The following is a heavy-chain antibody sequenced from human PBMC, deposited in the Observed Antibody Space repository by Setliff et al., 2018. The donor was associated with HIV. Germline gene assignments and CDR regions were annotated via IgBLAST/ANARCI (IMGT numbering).Heavy chain of an antibody. V-gene: IGHV1-24*01. CDR2: FDPEDGET. D-gene: IGHD3-22*01. CDR1: GFTLREVS. CDR3: VRGVTRDISGYYRDEYFQH. Sequence: ASVKVSCKVSGFTLREVSMHWVRQAPAKGLEWMGYFDPEDGETVYALKFQGRVTMTEDTSTDTAYMELSGLRSEDTAVYYCVRGVTRDISGYYRDEYFQHWGQGTPVTVSS. J-gene: IGHJ1*01.